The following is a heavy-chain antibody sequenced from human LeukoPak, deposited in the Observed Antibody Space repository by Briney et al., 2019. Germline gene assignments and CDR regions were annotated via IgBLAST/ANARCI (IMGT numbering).Heavy chain of an antibody. V-gene: IGHV4-39*07. CDR2: INHSGST. CDR3: ARRRSYYYYYMDV. CDR1: GGSISSSSYY. J-gene: IGHJ6*03. Sequence: SETLSLTCTVSGGSISSSSYYWGWIRQPPGKGLEWIGEINHSGSTNYNPSLKSRVTISVDTSKNQFSLKLSSVTAADTAVYYCARRRSYYYYYMDVWGKGTTVTISS.